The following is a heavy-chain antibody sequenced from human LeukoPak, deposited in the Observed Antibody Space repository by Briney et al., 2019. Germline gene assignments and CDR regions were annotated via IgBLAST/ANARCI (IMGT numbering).Heavy chain of an antibody. V-gene: IGHV1-2*02. D-gene: IGHD5-18*01. CDR2: INPKSGGT. CDR3: VRGAYNYAVDY. CDR1: GYTFIGYY. Sequence: GASVKVSRKASGYTFIGYYVHWVRQAPGLGLEWMGWINPKSGGTNYAQRFQGRVTIVRDTSIRTVYMELSSLRSDDAAVYYCVRGAYNYAVDYRGQGTLVTVSS. J-gene: IGHJ4*02.